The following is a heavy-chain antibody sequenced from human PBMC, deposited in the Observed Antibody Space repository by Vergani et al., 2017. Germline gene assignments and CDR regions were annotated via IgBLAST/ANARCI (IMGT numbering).Heavy chain of an antibody. CDR1: GFTFSSYA. J-gene: IGHJ4*02. V-gene: IGHV3-23*01. Sequence: EVQLLESGGGLVQTGGSLRLSCAASGFTFSSYAMSWVRQAPGEGLEWVSAISGSGGSTYYADSVKGRFTISRDNSKNTLYLQMNSLSAEDTAVYYCAIGCYYSSGYPYYFDYWGQGTLVTVSS. CDR2: ISGSGGST. D-gene: IGHD3-22*01. CDR3: AIGCYYSSGYPYYFDY.